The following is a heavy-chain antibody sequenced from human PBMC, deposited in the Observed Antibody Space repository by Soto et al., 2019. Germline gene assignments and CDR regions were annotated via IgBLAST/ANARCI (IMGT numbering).Heavy chain of an antibody. CDR3: ARDSYDSSGYSALGDY. Sequence: EVQLVESGGGLVQPGGSLRLSCAASGFTFSSYSMNWVRQAPGKGLEWVSYISSSSSTIYYADSVKGRFTISRDNAKNSLELQMSSLRAEDTAVYYCARDSYDSSGYSALGDYWGQGTLVTVSS. J-gene: IGHJ4*02. D-gene: IGHD3-22*01. CDR2: ISSSSSTI. V-gene: IGHV3-48*01. CDR1: GFTFSSYS.